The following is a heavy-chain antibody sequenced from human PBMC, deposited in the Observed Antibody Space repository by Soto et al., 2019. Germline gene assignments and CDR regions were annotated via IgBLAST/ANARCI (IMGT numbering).Heavy chain of an antibody. CDR2: ISSSSSYI. J-gene: IGHJ5*02. V-gene: IGHV3-21*01. CDR3: ARGGVVIIPNWFDP. Sequence: PGGSLRLSCAASGFTFSSYSMNWVRQAPGKGLEWVSSISSSSSYIYYADSVKGRFTISRDNAKNSLYLQMNSLRAEDTAVYYCARGGVVIIPNWFDPWGQGTLVTVSS. D-gene: IGHD3-3*01. CDR1: GFTFSSYS.